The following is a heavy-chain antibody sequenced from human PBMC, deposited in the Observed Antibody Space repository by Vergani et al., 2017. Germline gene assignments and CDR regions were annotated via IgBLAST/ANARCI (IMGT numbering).Heavy chain of an antibody. J-gene: IGHJ3*02. CDR3: ARNYYDSSGYTDAFDI. CDR1: GGSISSYY. Sequence: QVQLKESGPGLVKPSETLSLTCTVSGGSISSYYWSWIRQPPGKGLEWVGYIYYRGSTNYHPSLKSRVTISVDTSKNQFSLNLSSVTAADTAVYYCARNYYDSSGYTDAFDIWGQGTMVTVPS. V-gene: IGHV4-59*01. CDR2: IYYRGST. D-gene: IGHD3-22*01.